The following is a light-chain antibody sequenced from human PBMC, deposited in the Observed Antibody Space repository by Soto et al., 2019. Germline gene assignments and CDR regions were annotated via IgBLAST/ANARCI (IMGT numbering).Light chain of an antibody. CDR1: QSVSSY. CDR3: QQRTDWVT. Sequence: EIVLPQSPATLSLSPGERATLSCRASQSVSSYLAWYQQKPGQAPRLLIYEASNRATGIPARFSGSGSGTDFTLTISCLEPEDFAVYYCQQRTDWVTFGGGTKVDIK. V-gene: IGKV3-11*01. CDR2: EAS. J-gene: IGKJ4*01.